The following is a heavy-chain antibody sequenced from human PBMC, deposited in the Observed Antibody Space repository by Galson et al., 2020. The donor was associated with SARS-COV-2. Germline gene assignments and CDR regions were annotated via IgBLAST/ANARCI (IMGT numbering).Heavy chain of an antibody. J-gene: IGHJ4*02. D-gene: IGHD6-13*01. CDR1: GGSISNSKW. V-gene: IGHV4-4*02. CDR2: ISHSGST. Sequence: ASETLSLTCAVSGGSISNSKWWTWVRQPPGKGLAWIGEISHSGSTNYNPSLKSRVTMSVDKSKNLFSLKLTSVTAADTAVYYCARETAAVDSFDFWGQGTLVTVSS. CDR3: ARETAAVDSFDF.